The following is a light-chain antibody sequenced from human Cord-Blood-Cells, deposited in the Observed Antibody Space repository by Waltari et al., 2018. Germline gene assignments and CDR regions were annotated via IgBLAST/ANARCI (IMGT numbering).Light chain of an antibody. V-gene: IGLV3-19*01. Sequence: SSELTQDPAVSVPLRQTVRITCQGDSLRRSYASWYQRKPGQAPVLVIYGKNNRPSGIPDRFSGSSSGNTASLTITGAQAEDEADYYCNSRDSSGNVVFGGGTKLTVL. CDR1: SLRRSY. J-gene: IGLJ2*01. CDR2: GKN. CDR3: NSRDSSGNVV.